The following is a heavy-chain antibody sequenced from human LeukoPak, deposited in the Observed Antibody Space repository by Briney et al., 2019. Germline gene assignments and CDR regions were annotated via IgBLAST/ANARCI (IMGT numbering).Heavy chain of an antibody. D-gene: IGHD3-22*01. V-gene: IGHV4-59*11. Sequence: SETLSLTCTVSGGSISSHYWSWIRQPPGKGLEWIGYIYYSGSTNYNPFLKSRVTISVDTSKNQFSLKLSSVTAADTAVYYCARLFIPNYYDSSGYQGAFDIWGQGTMVTVSS. CDR2: IYYSGST. CDR3: ARLFIPNYYDSSGYQGAFDI. J-gene: IGHJ3*02. CDR1: GGSISSHY.